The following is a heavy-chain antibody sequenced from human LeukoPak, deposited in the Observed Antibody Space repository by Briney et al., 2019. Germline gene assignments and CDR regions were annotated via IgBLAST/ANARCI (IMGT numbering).Heavy chain of an antibody. D-gene: IGHD3-9*01. CDR3: ARGPHDDATGYSFS. V-gene: IGHV3-48*01. J-gene: IGHJ5*02. Sequence: PGGSLRLSCEASGFIFSTYGMAWVRQAPGKGLEWISYISSNSRTTAYADSVRARFTISRDNAKNSLSLQINRLRADVTGVYYCARGPHDDATGYSFSWGQGTQVTVSS. CDR1: GFIFSTYG. CDR2: ISSNSRTT.